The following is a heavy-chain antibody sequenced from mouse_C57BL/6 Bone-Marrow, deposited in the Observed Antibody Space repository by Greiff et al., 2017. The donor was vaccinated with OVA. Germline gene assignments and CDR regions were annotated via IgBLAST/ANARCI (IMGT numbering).Heavy chain of an antibody. J-gene: IGHJ2*01. CDR3: ARDVLLDY. CDR1: GFTFSDFY. V-gene: IGHV7-1*01. CDR2: SRNKANDYTT. Sequence: EVHLVESGGGLVQSGRSLRLSCATSGFTFSDFYMEWVRQAPGKGLEWIAASRNKANDYTTEYSASVKGRFIVSRDTSQSILYLQMNALRAEDTAIYYCARDVLLDYWGQGTTLTVSS.